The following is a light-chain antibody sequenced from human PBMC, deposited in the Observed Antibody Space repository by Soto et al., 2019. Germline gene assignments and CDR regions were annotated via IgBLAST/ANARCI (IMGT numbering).Light chain of an antibody. CDR1: ETVVDNY. Sequence: EIVLTQSPCTLSASPGERATLSCRASETVVDNYLAWYQQKPGQAPKLLIHGASWRATASPDMFTGSGSGTDCTLTGGRLEPDDFAVYYCQQYGNSPTFGQGTKV. J-gene: IGKJ1*01. CDR2: GAS. CDR3: QQYGNSPT. V-gene: IGKV3-20*01.